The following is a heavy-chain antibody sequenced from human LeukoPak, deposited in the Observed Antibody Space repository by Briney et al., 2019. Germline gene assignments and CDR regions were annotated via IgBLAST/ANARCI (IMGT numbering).Heavy chain of an antibody. CDR1: GYTFTSYG. Sequence: GASVKVSCKASGYTFTSYGISWVRQAPGQGLEWMGWMNPNSGNAGYAQKFQGRVTMTRNTSVSTAYMELSSLRSEDTAVYYCARGSGYSYGPYYYYYGMDVWGQGTTVTVSS. CDR2: MNPNSGNA. CDR3: ARGSGYSYGPYYYYYGMDV. D-gene: IGHD5-18*01. V-gene: IGHV1-8*02. J-gene: IGHJ6*02.